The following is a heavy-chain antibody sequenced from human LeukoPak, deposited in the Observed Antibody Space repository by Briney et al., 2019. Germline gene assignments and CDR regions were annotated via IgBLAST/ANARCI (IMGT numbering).Heavy chain of an antibody. CDR3: AKSQDGGRLFHFDY. Sequence: GGSLRLSCASSGYTLSSYAISWVRQAPGKGLEWVSDISGSGGSTYSADSVKGRFTISRDNSKNTLYLQMNSLRAEDTAVYFCAKSQDGGRLFHFDYWGQGTLVTVSS. J-gene: IGHJ4*02. V-gene: IGHV3-23*01. CDR2: ISGSGGST. D-gene: IGHD1-26*01. CDR1: GYTLSSYA.